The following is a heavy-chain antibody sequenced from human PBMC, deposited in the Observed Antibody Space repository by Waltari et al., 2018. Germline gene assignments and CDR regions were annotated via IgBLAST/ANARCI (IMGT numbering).Heavy chain of an antibody. V-gene: IGHV1-46*01. CDR3: ARGSSGYYGPGDY. Sequence: QVQLGQSGAEVKKPGASVKVSCKASGYTFISYYMYWVRQAPGQGREWMGLINPSGGSTSYAQKFQGRVTMTRDTSTSTVYMELSSLRSEDTAVYYCARGSSGYYGPGDYWGQGTLVTVSS. CDR2: INPSGGST. D-gene: IGHD3-22*01. J-gene: IGHJ4*02. CDR1: GYTFISYY.